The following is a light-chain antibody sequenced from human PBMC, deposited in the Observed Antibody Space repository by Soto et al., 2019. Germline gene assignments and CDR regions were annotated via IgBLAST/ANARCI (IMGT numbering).Light chain of an antibody. CDR3: QTWGTGIVV. V-gene: IGLV4-69*01. CDR1: SGHSNYA. J-gene: IGLJ2*01. CDR2: LNSDGSH. Sequence: QPVLTQSPSASASLGASGKLTCTLRSGHSNYAISWHQQQPEKGPRYLMKLNSDGSHSKGDGIPDRFSGSSSGAERYLTISSLQSEDEADYYCQTWGTGIVVFGGGTKLTVL.